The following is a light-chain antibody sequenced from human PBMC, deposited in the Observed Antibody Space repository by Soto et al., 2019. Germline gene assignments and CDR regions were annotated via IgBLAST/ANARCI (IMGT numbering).Light chain of an antibody. CDR1: QSVSSSY. Sequence: EIVLTQSPGTLSLSPGERATLSCRASQSVSSSYLAWYQQKPGQAPRLLIYGASSRATGIPDRFSGSGSGTDFTLNISRLEPEDFAVYYCQQYGSSPRRTFGGGTKVDIK. V-gene: IGKV3-20*01. J-gene: IGKJ4*01. CDR2: GAS. CDR3: QQYGSSPRRT.